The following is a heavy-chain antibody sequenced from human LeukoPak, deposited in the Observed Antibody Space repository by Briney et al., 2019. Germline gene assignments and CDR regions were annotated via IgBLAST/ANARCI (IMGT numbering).Heavy chain of an antibody. CDR3: ARDYGSYYLIDAFDI. J-gene: IGHJ3*02. CDR2: IYNSGST. D-gene: IGHD1-26*01. V-gene: IGHV4-31*03. Sequence: SQTLSLTCTVSGGSISSGGYYWSWIRQHSGKGLEWIGYIYNSGSTYYNPSLKSRVIISLDASKNQFSLKLSSVTAADTAVYYCARDYGSYYLIDAFDIWGQGTMVTVSS. CDR1: GGSISSGGYY.